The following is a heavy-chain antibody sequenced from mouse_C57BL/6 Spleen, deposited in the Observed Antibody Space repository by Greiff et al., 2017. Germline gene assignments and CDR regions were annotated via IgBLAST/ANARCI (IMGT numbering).Heavy chain of an antibody. D-gene: IGHD6-2*01. V-gene: IGHV1-82*01. Sequence: QVQLQQSGPELVKPGASVKISCKASGYAFSSSWMNWVKQRPGKGLEWIGRIYPGDGDTNYNGKFKGKATLTADKSSSTAYMQLSSLTSEDSAVYFGARELVLDSPYFDYWGQGTTLTVSS. CDR2: IYPGDGDT. CDR3: ARELVLDSPYFDY. J-gene: IGHJ2*01. CDR1: GYAFSSSW.